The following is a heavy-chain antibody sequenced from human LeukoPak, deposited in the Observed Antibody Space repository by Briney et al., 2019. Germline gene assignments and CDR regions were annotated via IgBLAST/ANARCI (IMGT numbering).Heavy chain of an antibody. D-gene: IGHD3-10*01. Sequence: GGSLRLSCAAFGFTFDNYALHWVRQAPGKGLEYVSGLSPNGDSTYYANSVKGRFTISRDNPQHTLFLQMGSLRVEDTAVYYCARTYSYGAGTYSSFGYWGQGTLVTVSS. V-gene: IGHV3-64*01. J-gene: IGHJ4*02. CDR2: LSPNGDST. CDR3: ARTYSYGAGTYSSFGY. CDR1: GFTFDNYA.